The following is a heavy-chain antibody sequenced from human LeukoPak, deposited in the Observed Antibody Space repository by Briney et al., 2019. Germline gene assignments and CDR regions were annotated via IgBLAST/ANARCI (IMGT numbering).Heavy chain of an antibody. Sequence: PGGSLRLSCAASGFTFSSFAMHWVRQAPGKGLEWVAVISYDGSNKYYADSVKGRFTISRDNSKNTLYLQMNSLRAEDTAVYYCARDRKQWLEHYYYYYGMDVWGQGTTVTVSS. J-gene: IGHJ6*02. CDR2: ISYDGSNK. D-gene: IGHD6-19*01. V-gene: IGHV3-30-3*01. CDR1: GFTFSSFA. CDR3: ARDRKQWLEHYYYYYGMDV.